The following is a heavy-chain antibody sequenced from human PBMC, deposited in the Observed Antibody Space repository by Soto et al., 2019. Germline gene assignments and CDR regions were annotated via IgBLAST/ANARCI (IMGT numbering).Heavy chain of an antibody. V-gene: IGHV3-23*01. Sequence: EVPLLESGGGLVQPGGSLRLSCAASGFTFSSYAMSSVRQAPGKGLEWVSAISGSGGSTYYADSVKGRFTISRDNSKTTLYLQMNSLRAEDTAVYYCVLWPPYYFDYWGQGTLVTVSS. J-gene: IGHJ4*02. D-gene: IGHD3-10*01. CDR3: VLWPPYYFDY. CDR2: ISGSGGST. CDR1: GFTFSSYA.